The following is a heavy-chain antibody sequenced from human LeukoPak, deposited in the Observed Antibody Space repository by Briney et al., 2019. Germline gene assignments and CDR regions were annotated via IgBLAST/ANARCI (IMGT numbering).Heavy chain of an antibody. V-gene: IGHV3-21*01. J-gene: IGHJ4*02. CDR3: ARYFDD. CDR1: GFTFSSYT. Sequence: GGSLRLSCAVSGFTFSSYTMNWVRQAPGKGLEWVSSISSSSDSIYYADSVKGRFTISRDNAKNSLFLQMNSLRAEDTAVYYCARYFDDWGQGILVTVSS. CDR2: ISSSSDSI.